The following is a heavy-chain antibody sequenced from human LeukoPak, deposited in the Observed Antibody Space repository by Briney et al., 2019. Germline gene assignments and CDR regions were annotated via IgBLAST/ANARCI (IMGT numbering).Heavy chain of an antibody. CDR3: ATEGTRYGSGSYHHYYFDY. CDR2: ISSSSIYI. D-gene: IGHD3-10*01. CDR1: GFTFSSYS. J-gene: IGHJ4*02. Sequence: GGSLRLSCAASGFTFSSYSMNWVRQAPGKGLEWVSSISSSSIYIYYADSVKGRFTISRDNAKNSLYLQMNSLRAEDTAVYYCATEGTRYGSGSYHHYYFDYWGQGTLVTVSS. V-gene: IGHV3-21*01.